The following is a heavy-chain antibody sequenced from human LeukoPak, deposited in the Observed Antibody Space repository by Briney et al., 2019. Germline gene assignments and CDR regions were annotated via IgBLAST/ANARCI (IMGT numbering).Heavy chain of an antibody. CDR3: ASNSGSAGPLYFDY. CDR1: GFTFSSYE. Sequence: GGSLRLSCAASGFTFSSYEMNWVRQAPGKGLEWVSYLSSSGSTIYYADSVKGRFTISRDNAKSSLYLQMNSLRAEDTAVYYCASNSGSAGPLYFDYWGQGALVTVSS. V-gene: IGHV3-48*03. CDR2: LSSSGSTI. J-gene: IGHJ4*02. D-gene: IGHD1-26*01.